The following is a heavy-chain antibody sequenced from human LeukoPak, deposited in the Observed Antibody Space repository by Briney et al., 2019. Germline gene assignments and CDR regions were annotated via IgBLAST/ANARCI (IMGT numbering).Heavy chain of an antibody. CDR3: ARARSAAGIFRYYYYYMDV. V-gene: IGHV1-18*01. CDR1: GYTFTSYG. CDR2: ISAYNGNT. D-gene: IGHD6-13*01. Sequence: GASVKVSCKASGYTFTSYGISWVRQAPGQGLEWMGWISAYNGNTNYAQKLQGRVTMTTDTSTSTAYMELRSLRSDDTAVYYCARARSAAGIFRYYYYYMDVWGKGTTVTISS. J-gene: IGHJ6*03.